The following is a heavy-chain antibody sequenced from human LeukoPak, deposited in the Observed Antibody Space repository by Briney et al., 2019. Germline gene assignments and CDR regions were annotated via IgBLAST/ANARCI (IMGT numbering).Heavy chain of an antibody. D-gene: IGHD6-19*01. J-gene: IGHJ4*02. CDR2: IWYDGSNK. CDR3: AKIWNVAVAVSGGLDF. CDR1: GFTFSSYG. V-gene: IGHV3-30*02. Sequence: PGGSLRLSCAASGFTFSSYGMHWVRQAPGKGLEWVAVIWYDGSNKYYADSVKGRFTISRDNSKNTLYLQMSSLRGEDTAVYYCAKIWNVAVAVSGGLDFWGQGTLVTVSS.